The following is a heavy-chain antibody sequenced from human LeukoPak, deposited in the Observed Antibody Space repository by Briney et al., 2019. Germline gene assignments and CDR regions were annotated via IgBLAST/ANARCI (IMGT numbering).Heavy chain of an antibody. Sequence: GGSLRLSCAASGFTFSSYAMHWVRQAPGKGLEWVAVISYDGSNKYYADSVKGRFTISRDNSKNTLYLQMNSLRAEDTAVYYCARRFDSWGRGTLVTVSS. CDR2: ISYDGSNK. J-gene: IGHJ4*02. V-gene: IGHV3-30-3*01. CDR1: GFTFSSYA. CDR3: ARRFDS.